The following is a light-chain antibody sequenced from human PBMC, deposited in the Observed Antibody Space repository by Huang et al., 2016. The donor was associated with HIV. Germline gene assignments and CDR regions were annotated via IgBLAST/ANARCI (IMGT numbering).Light chain of an antibody. CDR3: QQFSSYPLT. CDR1: QGIPNY. J-gene: IGKJ4*01. Sequence: IQLTQSPSSLSIYVGDKVTITCRASQGIPNYVAWYQQRPGKAPKLLIYAASTLQSVVPSRFSGSGSGADFTLSIANVQPEDSATYYCQQFSSYPLTFGGGTKVEIK. CDR2: AAS. V-gene: IGKV1-9*01.